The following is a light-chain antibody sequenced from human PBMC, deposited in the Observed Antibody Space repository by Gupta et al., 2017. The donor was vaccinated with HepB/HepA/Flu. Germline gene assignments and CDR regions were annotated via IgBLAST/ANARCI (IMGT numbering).Light chain of an antibody. CDR1: SSYIGSNH. CDR3: ASWYESRNGGV. Sequence: QPVLTQPPSASGTPGQRVTISCSGSSSYIGSNHVYWYQQRPGTAPKLLIYRNTQRPPGVPDRFSGSKSGTSASLASSGLRSDDEADYYCASWYESRNGGVFGGGTKLTVL. V-gene: IGLV1-47*01. CDR2: RNT. J-gene: IGLJ3*02.